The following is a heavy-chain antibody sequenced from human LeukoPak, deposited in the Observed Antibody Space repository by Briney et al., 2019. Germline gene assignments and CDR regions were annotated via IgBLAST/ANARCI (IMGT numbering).Heavy chain of an antibody. CDR2: IKQDGSEK. D-gene: IGHD5-12*01. CDR1: GFTFSSYS. J-gene: IGHJ4*02. V-gene: IGHV3-7*01. CDR3: ARDRARAVATYGW. Sequence: PGGSLRLSCAASGFTFSSYSMNWVRQAPGKGLEWVANIKQDGSEKYYVDSVKGRFTISRDNAKNSLYLQMNSLRAEDTAVYYCARDRARAVATYGWWGQGTLVTVSS.